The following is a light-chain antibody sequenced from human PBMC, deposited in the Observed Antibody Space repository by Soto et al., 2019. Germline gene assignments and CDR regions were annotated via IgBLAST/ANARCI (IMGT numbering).Light chain of an antibody. CDR3: QQYNSFWT. J-gene: IGKJ1*01. CDR1: HSSSSW. CDR2: KAS. V-gene: IGKV1-5*03. Sequence: LQMTLSPSMLAAELSHSDTITYQASHSSSSWLAWYQQKPGKAPKLLIYKASSVESGVPARCSGCGSGTEFTLTISSLQPDELATYYCQQYNSFWTFGQGTKGDIK.